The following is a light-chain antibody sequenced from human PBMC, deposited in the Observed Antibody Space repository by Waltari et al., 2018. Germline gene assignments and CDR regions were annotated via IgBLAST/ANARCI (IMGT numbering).Light chain of an antibody. Sequence: DIQMTQSPSSLSASVGDRVTITCRASQTIDNNLNWYQFKAGKAPKLLIYGSSTLQSGVPSRFSGSGSGTDFTLTISRLQFEDFATYYCQQSYTVPLTFGGGTKV. CDR3: QQSYTVPLT. V-gene: IGKV1-39*01. CDR2: GSS. CDR1: QTIDNN. J-gene: IGKJ4*01.